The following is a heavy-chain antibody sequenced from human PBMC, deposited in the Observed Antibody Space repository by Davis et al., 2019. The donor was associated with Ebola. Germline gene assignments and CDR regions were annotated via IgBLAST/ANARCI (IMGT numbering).Heavy chain of an antibody. J-gene: IGHJ6*02. V-gene: IGHV4-59*01. CDR1: GGSISSYY. Sequence: GSLRLSCTVSGGSISSYYWSWIRQPPGKGLEWIGYIYYSGSTNYNPSLKSRVTISVDTSKNQFSLKLSSVTAADTAVYYCARRRIAARHGYYYYGMDVWGQGTTVTVSS. CDR2: IYYSGST. D-gene: IGHD6-6*01. CDR3: ARRRIAARHGYYYYGMDV.